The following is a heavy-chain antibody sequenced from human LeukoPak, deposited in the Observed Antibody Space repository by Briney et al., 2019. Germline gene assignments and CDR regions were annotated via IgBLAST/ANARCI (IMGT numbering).Heavy chain of an antibody. J-gene: IGHJ4*02. CDR1: GFTFSSYS. V-gene: IGHV3-21*01. Sequence: PGGSLRLSCAASGFTFSSYSMNCVRQAPGKGLEWVSSISSSGSYIYYADSVKGRFTISRDNAKNSLYLQMNSLRAEDTAVYYCAREGPSIISGSYDYWGQGTLVTVSS. D-gene: IGHD1-26*01. CDR3: AREGPSIISGSYDY. CDR2: ISSSGSYI.